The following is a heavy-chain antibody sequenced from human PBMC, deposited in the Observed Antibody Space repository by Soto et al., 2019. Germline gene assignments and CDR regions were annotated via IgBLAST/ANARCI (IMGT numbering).Heavy chain of an antibody. D-gene: IGHD6-13*01. CDR1: GGSFSGYY. CDR2: INQSGST. J-gene: IGHJ4*02. Sequence: SETLSLTCAVYGGSFSGYYWSWIRQPPGKGLEWIGEINQSGSTNYNPSLKSRVTISVDTSKNQFSLKLSSVTAADTGVYYCARTYSSSWSPFDYWGQGTQVTVSS. V-gene: IGHV4-34*01. CDR3: ARTYSSSWSPFDY.